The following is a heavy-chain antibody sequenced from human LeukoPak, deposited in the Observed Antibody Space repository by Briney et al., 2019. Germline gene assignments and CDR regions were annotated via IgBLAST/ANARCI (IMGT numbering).Heavy chain of an antibody. CDR1: GGSISSYY. Sequence: SETLSLTCTVSGGSISSYYWSWIRQPPGKGLEWIGYIYYSGSTNYNPSLKSRVTISVDTSKNQFSLKLSSVTAADTAVYYCAREGGGSYPDAFDIWGQGTMVTVSS. D-gene: IGHD1-26*01. V-gene: IGHV4-59*01. J-gene: IGHJ3*02. CDR3: AREGGGSYPDAFDI. CDR2: IYYSGST.